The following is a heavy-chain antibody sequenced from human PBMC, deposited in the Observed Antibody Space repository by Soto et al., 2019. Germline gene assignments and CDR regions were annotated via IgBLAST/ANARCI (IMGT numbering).Heavy chain of an antibody. V-gene: IGHV4-34*01. CDR3: ARDGVAARNYFDY. CDR2: VNHSGST. Sequence: SETLSLTCAVYGGSFSGYYWSWIRQPPGKGLEWIGEVNHSGSTNYNPSLKSRVTISVDTSKNQFSLKLSSVTAADTAVYYCARDGVAARNYFDYWGQGTLVTVSS. CDR1: GGSFSGYY. J-gene: IGHJ4*02. D-gene: IGHD6-6*01.